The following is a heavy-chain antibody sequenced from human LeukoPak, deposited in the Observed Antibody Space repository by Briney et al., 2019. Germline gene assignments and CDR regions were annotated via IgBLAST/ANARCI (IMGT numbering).Heavy chain of an antibody. D-gene: IGHD1-26*01. J-gene: IGHJ4*02. Sequence: GGSLRLSCAASGFTFSSYSMNWVRQAPGKGLEWVSSISSSSSYIYYADSVKGRFTISRDNAKNSLYLQMNSLRTEDTALYYCAKDISWGATAAFDYWGQGTLVTVSS. CDR1: GFTFSSYS. CDR2: ISSSSSYI. V-gene: IGHV3-21*04. CDR3: AKDISWGATAAFDY.